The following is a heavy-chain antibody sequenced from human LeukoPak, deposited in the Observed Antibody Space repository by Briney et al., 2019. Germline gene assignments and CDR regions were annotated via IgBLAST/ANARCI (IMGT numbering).Heavy chain of an antibody. D-gene: IGHD1-26*01. J-gene: IGHJ5*02. CDR3: ARQGSGSYYPNWFDP. CDR2: IYYSGVT. V-gene: IGHV4-39*01. Sequence: SETLSLTCTVSGGSISSSSYYWGLILQPPGKGLEWIGGIYYSGVTYYNPSLRSLVTISVDTSKNQFSLTLSSVTAADTAVYYCARQGSGSYYPNWFDPWGQGTLVTVSS. CDR1: GGSISSSSYY.